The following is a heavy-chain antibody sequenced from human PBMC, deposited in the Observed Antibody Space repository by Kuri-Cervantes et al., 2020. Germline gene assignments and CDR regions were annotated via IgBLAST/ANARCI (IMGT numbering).Heavy chain of an antibody. J-gene: IGHJ4*02. CDR3: ARVASSWYSRIDY. V-gene: IGHV3-21*01. D-gene: IGHD2-15*01. CDR2: ISGSSTYI. CDR1: GFTFSSYS. Sequence: GGSLRLSCVGSGFTFSSYSMNWVRQAPGEGLEWVSAISGSSTYIYYADSVKGRFTISRDNSKNTLYLQMNSLKSEDTAVYYCARVASSWYSRIDYWGQGTLVTVSS.